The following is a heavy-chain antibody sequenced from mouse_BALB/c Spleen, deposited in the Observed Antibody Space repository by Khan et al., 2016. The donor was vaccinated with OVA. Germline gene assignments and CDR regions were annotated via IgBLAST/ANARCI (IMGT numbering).Heavy chain of an antibody. V-gene: IGHV3-2*02. Sequence: EVQLQESGPGLMKPSQSLSLTCTVTGYSIISGYAWNWIRQFPGNKLEWMGYISYSGVTSYTPSLKSRISITRDTSKNQFFLQLNSVTTEDTATYYCARGNYYGYYFDYWGQGTTLTVSS. CDR2: ISYSGVT. D-gene: IGHD1-1*01. J-gene: IGHJ2*01. CDR3: ARGNYYGYYFDY. CDR1: GYSIISGYA.